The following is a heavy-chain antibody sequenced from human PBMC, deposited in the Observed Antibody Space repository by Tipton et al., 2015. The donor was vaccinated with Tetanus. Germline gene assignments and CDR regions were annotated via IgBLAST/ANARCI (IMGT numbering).Heavy chain of an antibody. Sequence: TLSLTCTVSGGSVSSYYWTWFRQPPGKRLGWIGFVSSSGNSNYSPSLTGRASMSLDTAKQQFSLCLTSATAADSAVYYCATVGLVTASVKYWGQGTLFTVSS. J-gene: IGHJ4*01. CDR1: GGSVSSYY. D-gene: IGHD2-21*02. CDR2: VSSSGNS. V-gene: IGHV4-4*07. CDR3: ATVGLVTASVKY.